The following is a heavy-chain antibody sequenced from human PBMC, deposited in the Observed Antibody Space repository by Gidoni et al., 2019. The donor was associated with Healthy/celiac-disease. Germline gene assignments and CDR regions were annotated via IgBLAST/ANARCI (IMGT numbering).Heavy chain of an antibody. CDR1: GFTFADYA. CDR3: AKGRLAMVTGEYYFDY. J-gene: IGHJ4*02. D-gene: IGHD5-18*01. V-gene: IGHV3-9*01. Sequence: EVPLVESGGGLVQPGRSLRLSCAASGFTFADYAMHWVRQAPGKGLEWVSGISWNSGSIGYADSVKGRFTISRDNAKNSLYLQMNSLRAEDTALYYCAKGRLAMVTGEYYFDYWGQGTLVTVSS. CDR2: ISWNSGSI.